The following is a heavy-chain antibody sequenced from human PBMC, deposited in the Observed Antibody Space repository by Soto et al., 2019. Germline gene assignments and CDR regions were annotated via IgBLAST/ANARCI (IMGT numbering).Heavy chain of an antibody. D-gene: IGHD6-19*01. CDR1: GGTFSSYS. V-gene: IGHV1-69*13. CDR3: ARDRGYSSGWSMEYYYYYGMDV. CDR2: IIPIFGTA. J-gene: IGHJ6*02. Sequence: SVKVSCKASGGTFSSYSISWVRQAPGQGLEWMGGIIPIFGTANYAQKFQGRVTITADESTSTAYMELSSLRSEDTAVYYCARDRGYSSGWSMEYYYYYGMDVWGQGTTVTVSS.